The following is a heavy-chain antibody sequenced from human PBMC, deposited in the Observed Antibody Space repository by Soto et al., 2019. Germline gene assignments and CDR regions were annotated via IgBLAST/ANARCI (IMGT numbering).Heavy chain of an antibody. V-gene: IGHV1-69*01. CDR1: GGTFSSYA. CDR3: SRGRNDYYGMDG. CDR2: NIPIFGTA. J-gene: IGHJ6*02. Sequence: QVQLVQSGAEVKKPGSSVKVSCKASGGTFSSYAISWVRQAPGQGLEWMGGNIPIFGTANSAQKFQGRVTITADESTSTASMELSSLRSEDTAVYYCSRGRNDYYGMDGWGQGTTVTVSS.